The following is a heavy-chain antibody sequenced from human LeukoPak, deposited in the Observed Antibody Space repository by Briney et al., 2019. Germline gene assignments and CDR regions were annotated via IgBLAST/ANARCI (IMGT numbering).Heavy chain of an antibody. V-gene: IGHV3-48*03. CDR2: ISSSGSTI. J-gene: IGHJ4*02. CDR3: ARYFSGYSSSLDY. Sequence: GGSLRLSCAASGFTFSSYEVNWVRQAPGKGLEWVSYISSSGSTIYCADSVKGRFTISRDNAKNSLYLQMNSLRAEDTAVYYCARYFSGYSSSLDYWGQGTLVTVSS. CDR1: GFTFSSYE. D-gene: IGHD6-6*01.